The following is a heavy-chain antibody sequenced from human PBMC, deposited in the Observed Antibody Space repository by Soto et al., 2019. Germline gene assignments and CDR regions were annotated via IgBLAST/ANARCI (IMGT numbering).Heavy chain of an antibody. CDR3: ARVNRVSPSILRMEV. CDR2: ISDNSGNT. V-gene: IGHV1-18*01. J-gene: IGHJ6*02. CDR1: GYTFTNFG. D-gene: IGHD2-8*01. Sequence: ASVKVSCKASGYTFTNFGLSWVRQAPGQGLEWMGWISDNSGNTNYAQKFQGRVSMTTDTSTSTAYMELRSLRSGDTAVYYCARVNRVSPSILRMEVSGQGTTVTV.